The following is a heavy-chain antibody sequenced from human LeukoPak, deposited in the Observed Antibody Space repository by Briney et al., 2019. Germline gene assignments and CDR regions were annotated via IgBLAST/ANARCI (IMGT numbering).Heavy chain of an antibody. Sequence: SETLSLTCTVSGGSISSYYWSWIRQPPGKGLEWIGYIYYSGSTNYNPSLKSRVTISVDTSKNQFSLKLSSVTAADTAVHYCARIGEPIDYWGQGTLVTVSS. D-gene: IGHD1-26*01. V-gene: IGHV4-59*01. CDR2: IYYSGST. CDR3: ARIGEPIDY. J-gene: IGHJ4*02. CDR1: GGSISSYY.